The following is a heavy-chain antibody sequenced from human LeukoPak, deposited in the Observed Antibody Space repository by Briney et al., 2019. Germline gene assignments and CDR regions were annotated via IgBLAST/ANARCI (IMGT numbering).Heavy chain of an antibody. D-gene: IGHD3-3*01. J-gene: IGHJ4*02. CDR3: ARDERLLSFLK. Sequence: GGSLRLSCAASGFTFSSYGMHWVRQAPGKGLEWVAIAQYDGSNKYYADSVKGRFTISRDNSKNTLYLQMNSLRAEDTAIYYCARDERLLSFLKWGQGTLVTVSS. CDR2: AQYDGSNK. V-gene: IGHV3-30*02. CDR1: GFTFSSYG.